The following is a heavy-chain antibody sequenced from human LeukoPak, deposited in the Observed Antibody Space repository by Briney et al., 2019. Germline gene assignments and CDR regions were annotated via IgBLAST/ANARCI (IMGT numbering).Heavy chain of an antibody. V-gene: IGHV1-69*05. CDR2: IIPIFGTA. D-gene: IGHD5-24*01. J-gene: IGHJ4*02. CDR1: GGTFSSYA. Sequence: AVKVSCKASGGTFSSYAISWVGQAPGQGLERMGGIIPIFGTANYAQKCQGRVTITTDESTSTAYMELSSLRSEDTAVYYCAREGDGYNGVFDYWGQGTLVTVSS. CDR3: AREGDGYNGVFDY.